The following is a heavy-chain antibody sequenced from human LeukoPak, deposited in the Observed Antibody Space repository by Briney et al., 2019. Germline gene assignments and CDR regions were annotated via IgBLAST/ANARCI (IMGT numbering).Heavy chain of an antibody. CDR3: ARVYSSSYGMDV. D-gene: IGHD6-13*01. V-gene: IGHV1-69*04. Sequence: SVKVSCKASGGTFSSYAISWVRQAPGQGLEWMGRIIPILGIANYAQKFQGRVTITADKSTSTAYMELSSLRSEDTAVYYCARVYSSSYGMDVWGQGTTVTVSS. CDR2: IIPILGIA. J-gene: IGHJ6*02. CDR1: GGTFSSYA.